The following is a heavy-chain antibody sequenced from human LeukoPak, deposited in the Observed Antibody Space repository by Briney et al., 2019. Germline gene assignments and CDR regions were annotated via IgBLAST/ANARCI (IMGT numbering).Heavy chain of an antibody. J-gene: IGHJ4*02. Sequence: GKSLRLSCAASGFTFSNYAMHWVRQAPGKGLEWVAVISYDGIHKYYADSIKGRFNISRDNSDHTLFLLVDSLRPGDTAVYYCARARAGSVDYWGQGTLVTVSS. CDR1: GFTFSNYA. CDR3: ARARAGSVDY. D-gene: IGHD3-10*01. V-gene: IGHV3-30*04. CDR2: ISYDGIHK.